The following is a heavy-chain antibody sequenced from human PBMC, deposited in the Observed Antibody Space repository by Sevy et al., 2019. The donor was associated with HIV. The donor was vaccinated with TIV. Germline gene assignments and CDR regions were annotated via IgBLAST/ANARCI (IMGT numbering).Heavy chain of an antibody. CDR2: IYPGDSNT. Sequence: GESLKISCKGSGYTFTRYRIGWVRQMPGKGLEWMGIIYPGDSNTRYSPSFQGQVTISAVKSTSTAYLQWCCLKASDTAMYYCAIDRGITIVQRAFDYWGQGTLVTVSS. J-gene: IGHJ4*02. V-gene: IGHV5-51*01. D-gene: IGHD3-10*01. CDR3: AIDRGITIVQRAFDY. CDR1: GYTFTRYR.